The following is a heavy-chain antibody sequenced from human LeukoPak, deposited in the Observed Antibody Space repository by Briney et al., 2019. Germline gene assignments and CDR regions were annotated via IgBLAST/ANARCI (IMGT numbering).Heavy chain of an antibody. CDR2: IYYSGGT. CDR1: GGSITSSSYY. Sequence: PSETLSLTCTVSGGSITSSSYYWGWIRQPPGKGLEWIGSIYYSGGTYYNPSLKSRVTIFVDTSKNQFSLKLSSVTAADTAVYYCARFSYYDILTGYYLSPWGQGTLVTVSS. CDR3: ARFSYYDILTGYYLSP. V-gene: IGHV4-39*01. J-gene: IGHJ5*02. D-gene: IGHD3-9*01.